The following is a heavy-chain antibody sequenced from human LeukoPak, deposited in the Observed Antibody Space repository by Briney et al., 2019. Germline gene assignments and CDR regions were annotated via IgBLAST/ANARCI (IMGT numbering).Heavy chain of an antibody. CDR1: GGSISSYY. D-gene: IGHD3-10*01. CDR3: ARDVDYGSGSYYKDSNWFDP. J-gene: IGHJ5*02. Sequence: SSETLSLTCTVSGGSISSYYWSWIRQPPGKGLEWIGYIYYSGSTNYNRSRKSRVTISVETCKNQFSLKQSYVTAADTAVYYCARDVDYGSGSYYKDSNWFDPWGQGTLVTVSS. V-gene: IGHV4-59*01. CDR2: IYYSGST.